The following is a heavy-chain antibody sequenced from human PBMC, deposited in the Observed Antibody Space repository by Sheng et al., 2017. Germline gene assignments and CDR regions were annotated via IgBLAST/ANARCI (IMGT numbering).Heavy chain of an antibody. J-gene: IGHJ6*03. V-gene: IGHV1-2*06. CDR3: AREKYYYDSSSYYPAHYYMDV. CDR2: INPNSGAT. Sequence: QVQLVQSGAEMKKPGASVKVSCEASGYTFTDHYMHWVRQAPGQGFEWMGRINPNSGATNYAQKFQGRVTMMRDTSISTAYMELSSLRSDDTAVYYCAREKYYYDSSSYYPAHYYMDVWGKGTTVTVSS. CDR1: GYTFTDHY. D-gene: IGHD3-22*01.